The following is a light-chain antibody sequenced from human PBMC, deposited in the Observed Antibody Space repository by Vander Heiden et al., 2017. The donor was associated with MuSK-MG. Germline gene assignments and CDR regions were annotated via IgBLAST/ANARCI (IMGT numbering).Light chain of an antibody. CDR3: QQPSNWPPWT. J-gene: IGKJ1*01. Sequence: EILLPQSPATLSLSPGERATLSCRASQSVSSYLAWYQQKPGQAPRLLIYDASNRATGIPARFSGSGYGTDFTLTISSREPEDFAVYYCQQPSNWPPWTFGPGTKVEIK. V-gene: IGKV3-11*01. CDR1: QSVSSY. CDR2: DAS.